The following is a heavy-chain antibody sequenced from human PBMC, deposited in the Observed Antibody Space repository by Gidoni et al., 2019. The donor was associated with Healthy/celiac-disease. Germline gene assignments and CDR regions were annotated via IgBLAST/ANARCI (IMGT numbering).Heavy chain of an antibody. CDR2: IIPIFGTA. D-gene: IGHD2-21*02. CDR3: ARDTMAYCGGDCYSRSDY. V-gene: IGHV1-69*01. J-gene: IGHJ4*02. Sequence: QVQLVQSGAEVKKPGSSVTVSCKASCGPFSIYASSWVRQAPGQGLDWMAGIIPIFGTATYAQKFQGRVTITADESTSTAYMELRSLRSEDTAVYYCARDTMAYCGGDCYSRSDYWGQGTLVTVSS. CDR1: CGPFSIYA.